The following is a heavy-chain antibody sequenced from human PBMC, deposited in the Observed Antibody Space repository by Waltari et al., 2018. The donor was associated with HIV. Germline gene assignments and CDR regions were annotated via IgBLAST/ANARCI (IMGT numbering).Heavy chain of an antibody. Sequence: QEHLQQWGAGLLKPSETLSLSCAVYEGSVNNYYWTWIRQPPGKGLEWVGEINHRGTTNYNPSLLGRVTISLDTSKNQFSLKLTSVTVADSAIYYCAGAVDDHNWYSYYYYIDVWGKGTTVTVSS. D-gene: IGHD2-15*01. CDR1: EGSVNNYY. CDR3: AGAVDDHNWYSYYYYIDV. V-gene: IGHV4-34*01. J-gene: IGHJ6*03. CDR2: INHRGTT.